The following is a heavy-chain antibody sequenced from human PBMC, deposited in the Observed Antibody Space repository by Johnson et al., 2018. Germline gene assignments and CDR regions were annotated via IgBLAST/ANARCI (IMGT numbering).Heavy chain of an antibody. CDR1: GFTFEDYA. Sequence: VQLVQSGGGLVQPGRSLRLSCAASGFTFEDYAMHWVRPAPGKGLEWVPGISWNSGSIGYADSVKGRFTISRDNAKNSLYLQMNSLRAEDTALYYCAKSQLGYDSSGADAFDIWGQGTMVTVSS. V-gene: IGHV3-9*01. J-gene: IGHJ3*02. CDR3: AKSQLGYDSSGADAFDI. CDR2: ISWNSGSI. D-gene: IGHD3-22*01.